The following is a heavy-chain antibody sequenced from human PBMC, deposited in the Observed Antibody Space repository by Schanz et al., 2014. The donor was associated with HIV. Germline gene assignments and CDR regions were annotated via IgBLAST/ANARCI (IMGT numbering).Heavy chain of an antibody. J-gene: IGHJ4*02. CDR2: IGSGGGYK. D-gene: IGHD4-17*01. CDR1: GFTFSNYG. CDR3: ARDLHDYGDARTDY. V-gene: IGHV3-21*06. Sequence: EVQLVESGGGVVQPGKSLRLSCAASGFTFSNYGMHWVRQAPGKGLEWVSSIGSGGGYKYYADSVNGRFTISRDNAKNSLHLQMSRLGAEDTAVYYCARDLHDYGDARTDYWGQGILVTVSS.